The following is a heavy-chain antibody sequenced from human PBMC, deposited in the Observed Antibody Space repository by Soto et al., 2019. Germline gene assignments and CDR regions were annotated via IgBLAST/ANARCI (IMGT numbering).Heavy chain of an antibody. V-gene: IGHV4-59*02. CDR3: ARAPSAPYCSGGSCYPWTDAFDV. D-gene: IGHD2-15*01. CDR1: GGSVSNYY. Sequence: QVQLQESGPRLVKPSETLSLTCTVSGGSVSNYYWSWVRQSPGKELEWIGHISHTGTTSYRPSLKSQVTMSVDTSKNQVSLNLKFVTAEDTAVYYCARAPSAPYCSGGSCYPWTDAFDVWGQGTMVTVSS. J-gene: IGHJ3*01. CDR2: ISHTGTT.